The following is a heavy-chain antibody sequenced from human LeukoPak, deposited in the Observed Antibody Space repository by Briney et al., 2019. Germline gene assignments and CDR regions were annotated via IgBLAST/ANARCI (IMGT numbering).Heavy chain of an antibody. Sequence: GRSLRLSCAASGFTFSSYGMHWVRQAPGKGLEWVAVIWYDGSNKYYADSVKVRFTISRDNSKNTLYLQMNSLRAEDTAVYYCARDAPSRSSSSGFDYWGQGTLVTVSS. CDR1: GFTFSSYG. CDR2: IWYDGSNK. V-gene: IGHV3-33*01. J-gene: IGHJ4*02. D-gene: IGHD6-6*01. CDR3: ARDAPSRSSSSGFDY.